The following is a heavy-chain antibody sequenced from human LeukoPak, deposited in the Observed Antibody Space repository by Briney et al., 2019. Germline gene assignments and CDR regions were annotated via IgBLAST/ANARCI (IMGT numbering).Heavy chain of an antibody. J-gene: IGHJ3*02. D-gene: IGHD3-22*01. Sequence: SETLSLTCTVSVGSISSNSYYWDWIRQPPGKGLECIGSIYYGGSTYYNPSLKSRVIISVDTSKNQFSLKLSSVTAADTAVYYCARAYYYASSACDIWGQGTMVTVSS. CDR3: ARAYYYASSACDI. CDR2: IYYGGST. CDR1: VGSISSNSYY. V-gene: IGHV4-39*01.